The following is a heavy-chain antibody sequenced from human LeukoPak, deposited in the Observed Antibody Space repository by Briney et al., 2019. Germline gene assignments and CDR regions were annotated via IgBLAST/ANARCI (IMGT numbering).Heavy chain of an antibody. CDR1: GFTFSNYA. V-gene: IGHV3-23*01. CDR3: AKENGFCPNDLCPNDAFDM. D-gene: IGHD2-8*01. CDR2: ISGSGSRT. Sequence: GGSLRLSCAASGFTFSNYAMNWVRQASGKGLEWVSRISGSGSRTYYADSVKGRFTISRDKSKNTLFLQMNSLRGEDTAVYYSAKENGFCPNDLCPNDAFDMWGQGTMVTISS. J-gene: IGHJ3*02.